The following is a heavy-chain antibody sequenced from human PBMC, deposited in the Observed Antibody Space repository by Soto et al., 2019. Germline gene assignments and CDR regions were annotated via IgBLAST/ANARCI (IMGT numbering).Heavy chain of an antibody. CDR3: ARGVTLGPLYYFDY. J-gene: IGHJ4*02. V-gene: IGHV5-10-1*01. CDR2: IDPSDSYT. D-gene: IGHD2-21*02. Sequence: GESLKISCKGSGYSFTSYWISWVRQMPGKGLEWMGRIDPSDSYTNYSPSFQGHVTISADKFISTAYLQWSSLKASDTAMCYCARGVTLGPLYYFDYWGQGTLVTVSS. CDR1: GYSFTSYW.